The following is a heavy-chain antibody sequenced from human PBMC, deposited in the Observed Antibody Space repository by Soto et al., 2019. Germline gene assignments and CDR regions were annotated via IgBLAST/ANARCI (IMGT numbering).Heavy chain of an antibody. CDR1: GYTFSTSG. CDR3: ARCCNWKYASDY. CDR2: ISDHNGDT. J-gene: IGHJ4*02. D-gene: IGHD1-7*01. Sequence: ASVKVSCKASGYTFSTSGITWVRQAPGQGLEWMGWISDHNGDTKYAQKLQGRVTMTTDTSTSTAYMELRSLRSDDTAIYYCARCCNWKYASDYRGQGTLVTVSS. V-gene: IGHV1-18*01.